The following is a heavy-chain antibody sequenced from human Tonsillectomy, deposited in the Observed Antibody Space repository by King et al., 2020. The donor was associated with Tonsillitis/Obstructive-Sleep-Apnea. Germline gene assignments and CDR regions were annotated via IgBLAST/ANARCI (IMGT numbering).Heavy chain of an antibody. Sequence: QLVQSGAEVKKPGESLKISCKGSGYSFTSYWIGWVRQMPWKSLECMWIINPGDSDTRYSPSFQGQVTISADKSISTAYLQWSSLKASDTAMYYCARHSADYGADWYFDLWGRGTLVTVSS. D-gene: IGHD4-17*01. V-gene: IGHV5-51*01. CDR2: INPGDSDT. J-gene: IGHJ2*01. CDR3: ARHSADYGADWYFDL. CDR1: GYSFTSYW.